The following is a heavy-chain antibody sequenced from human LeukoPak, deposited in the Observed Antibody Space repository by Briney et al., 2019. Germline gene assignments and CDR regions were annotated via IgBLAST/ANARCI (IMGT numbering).Heavy chain of an antibody. CDR2: IYYSGST. D-gene: IGHD2-8*02. CDR3: ARDLLGKGDY. Sequence: SETLSLTCTVSGGSISSSSYYWGWIRQPPGKGLEWIGSIYYSGSTYYNPSLKSRVTISVDTSKNQFSLKLSSVTAADTAVYYCARDLLGKGDYWGQGTLVTVSS. CDR1: GGSISSSSYY. J-gene: IGHJ4*02. V-gene: IGHV4-39*07.